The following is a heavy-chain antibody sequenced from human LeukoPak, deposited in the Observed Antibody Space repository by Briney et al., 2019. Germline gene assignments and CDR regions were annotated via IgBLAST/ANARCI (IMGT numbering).Heavy chain of an antibody. J-gene: IGHJ2*01. CDR3: ARGVYCSSTSCYTTWGYFDL. CDR1: GGSISSYY. D-gene: IGHD2-2*02. Sequence: PSETLSLTCTVSGGSISSYYWSWIRQPPGKGLEWIGYIYYSGSANYNPSLKSRVTISVDTSKNQFSLKLSSVTAADTAVYYCARGVYCSSTSCYTTWGYFDLWGRGTLVTVSS. CDR2: IYYSGSA. V-gene: IGHV4-59*08.